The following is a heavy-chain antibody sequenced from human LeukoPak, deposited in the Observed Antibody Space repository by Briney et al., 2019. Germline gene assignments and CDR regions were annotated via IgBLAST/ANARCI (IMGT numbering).Heavy chain of an antibody. D-gene: IGHD5-24*01. CDR3: ARDRGDGYNYFDY. V-gene: IGHV3-74*01. J-gene: IGHJ4*02. CDR2: INSDGSST. Sequence: GGSLRLSCAASGFTFSSYWMHWVRQAPGKGLVWVSHINSDGSSTSYADSVKGRFTISRDNAKNTLYLQMNSLRAEDTAVYYCARDRGDGYNYFDYWGQGTLVTVSS. CDR1: GFTFSSYW.